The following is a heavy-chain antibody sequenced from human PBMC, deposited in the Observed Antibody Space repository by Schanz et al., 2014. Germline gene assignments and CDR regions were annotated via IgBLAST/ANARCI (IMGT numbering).Heavy chain of an antibody. D-gene: IGHD4-17*01. CDR3: ARKMKLGVYGGKGHDSLDI. CDR1: GFAFSSFA. J-gene: IGHJ3*02. Sequence: EVQLMESGGGLVKPGGSLRLSCVASGFAFSSFAMTWVRQAPGRGLEWVSSISTSGTYMYIADSLKGRFTISRDNAKNSLFLQMNSLRAEDTAVYYCARKMKLGVYGGKGHDSLDIWGQGTMVTVSS. V-gene: IGHV3-21*01. CDR2: ISTSGTYM.